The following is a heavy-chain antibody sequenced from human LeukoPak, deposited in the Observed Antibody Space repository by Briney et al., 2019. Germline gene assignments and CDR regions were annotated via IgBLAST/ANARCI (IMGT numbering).Heavy chain of an antibody. D-gene: IGHD3-10*01. V-gene: IGHV4-31*03. Sequence: PSQTLSLTCTVPGGSISSGGYYWSWIRQHPGKGLEWIGHIYYSGSIYYNPSLKSRVTISKDTSKNQFSLKVSSVTAADTAVYYCARDSYFGESSFDYWGREPWSPSPQ. CDR1: GGSISSGGYY. CDR2: IYYSGSI. J-gene: IGHJ4*02. CDR3: ARDSYFGESSFDY.